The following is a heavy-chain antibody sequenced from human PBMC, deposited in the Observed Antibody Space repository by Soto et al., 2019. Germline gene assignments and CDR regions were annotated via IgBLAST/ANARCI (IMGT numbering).Heavy chain of an antibody. CDR3: AIRLDTAMETHYYYGMDV. CDR1: GGTFSSYA. V-gene: IGHV1-69*06. CDR2: IIPIFGTA. D-gene: IGHD5-18*01. J-gene: IGHJ6*02. Sequence: SVKVSCKASGGTFSSYAISWVRQAPGQGLEWMGGIIPIFGTANYAQKFQGRVTITADKSTSTAYMELSSLRSEDTAVYYCAIRLDTAMETHYYYGMDVWGQGTTVTVSS.